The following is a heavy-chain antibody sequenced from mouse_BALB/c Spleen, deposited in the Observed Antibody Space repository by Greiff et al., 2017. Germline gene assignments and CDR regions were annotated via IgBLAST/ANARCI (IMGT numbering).Heavy chain of an antibody. V-gene: IGHV5-12-1*01. Sequence: EVQLVESGGDLVKPGGSLKLSCAASGFAFSSYDMSWVRQTPEKRLEWVAYISSGGGSTYYPDTVKGRFTISRDNAKNTLYLQMSSLKSEDTAMYYCARHGDTTYSLDYWGQGTTLTVSS. CDR3: ARHGDTTYSLDY. J-gene: IGHJ2*01. D-gene: IGHD1-1*01. CDR2: ISSGGGST. CDR1: GFAFSSYD.